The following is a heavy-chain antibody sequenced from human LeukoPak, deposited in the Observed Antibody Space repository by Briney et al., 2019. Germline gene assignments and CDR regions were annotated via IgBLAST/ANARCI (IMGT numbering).Heavy chain of an antibody. CDR2: ISGSGGST. CDR3: AKALLWFGGLLPLDY. V-gene: IGHV3-23*01. D-gene: IGHD3-10*01. Sequence: PGGSLRLSCAASGFTFSSYAMSWVRQAPGKGLEWVSAISGSGGSTYYADSVKGRFTISRDNSKNTLYLQMNSLRAEDTAVYYCAKALLWFGGLLPLDYWGQGTLVTVSS. CDR1: GFTFSSYA. J-gene: IGHJ4*02.